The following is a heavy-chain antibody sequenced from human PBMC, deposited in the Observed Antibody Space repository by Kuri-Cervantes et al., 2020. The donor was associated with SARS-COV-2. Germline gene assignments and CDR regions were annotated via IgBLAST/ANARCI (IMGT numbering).Heavy chain of an antibody. CDR2: IYTSGST. V-gene: IGHV4-4*07. Sequence: SETLSLTCTVSGGSISSHYWSWIRQPAGKGLEWIGHIYTSGSTNYNPSLKSRVTISVDTSKNQFSLKLSSVTAADTAVYYCAREWELLRGWFDPWGQGTLVTVSS. J-gene: IGHJ5*02. CDR1: GGSISSHY. CDR3: AREWELLRGWFDP. D-gene: IGHD1-26*01.